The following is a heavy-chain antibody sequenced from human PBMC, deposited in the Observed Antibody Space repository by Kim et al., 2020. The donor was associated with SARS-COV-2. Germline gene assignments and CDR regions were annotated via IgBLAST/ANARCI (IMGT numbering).Heavy chain of an antibody. CDR1: GFTFTDFW. D-gene: IGHD3-3*01. Sequence: GESLKISCKAAGFTFTDFWIGWVRQIPGKGLEWIGIIYPYDSDMRYSPSFQGQVTISADESISTAYLQWGSLKASDTAMYYCARQPPTFAFDFWGQGTLVAVSS. J-gene: IGHJ4*02. CDR3: ARQPPTFAFDF. CDR2: IYPYDSDM. V-gene: IGHV5-51*01.